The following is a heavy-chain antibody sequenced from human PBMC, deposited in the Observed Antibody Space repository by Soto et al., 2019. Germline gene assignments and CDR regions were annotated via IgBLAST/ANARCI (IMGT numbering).Heavy chain of an antibody. Sequence: ASVKVSCKASGYTFTGYYMHWVRQAPGQGLEWMGWINPNSGGTNYAQKFQGWVTMTRDTSISTAYMELSRLRSDDTAVYYCARESGEGYYYYMDVWGKWTTVTVSS. D-gene: IGHD4-17*01. CDR3: ARESGEGYYYYMDV. J-gene: IGHJ6*03. CDR1: GYTFTGYY. V-gene: IGHV1-2*04. CDR2: INPNSGGT.